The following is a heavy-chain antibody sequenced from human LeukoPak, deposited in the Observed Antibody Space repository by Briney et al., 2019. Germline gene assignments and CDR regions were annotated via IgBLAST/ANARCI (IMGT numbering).Heavy chain of an antibody. V-gene: IGHV3-30*04. D-gene: IGHD3-10*01. Sequence: QPGRSLRLSCAASGFTFSSYAMHWVRQAPGKGLEWVAVISYDGSNKYYADSVKGRFTISRDNAKNSVYLQMTSLGAEDTAVYYCATYTQNFGAPGTDYWGQGTLVTLSS. J-gene: IGHJ4*02. CDR1: GFTFSSYA. CDR3: ATYTQNFGAPGTDY. CDR2: ISYDGSNK.